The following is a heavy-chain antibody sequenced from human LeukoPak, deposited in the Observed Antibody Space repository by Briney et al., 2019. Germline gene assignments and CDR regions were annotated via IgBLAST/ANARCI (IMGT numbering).Heavy chain of an antibody. CDR1: GVSFNDYY. CDR2: INHSGST. J-gene: IGHJ5*02. CDR3: ARGLLWSLYNWFDP. V-gene: IGHV4-34*01. Sequence: SETLSLTCAVSGVSFNDYYWSWVRQPPGKGLEWIGEINHSGSTNYNPSLKSRVTISVDTSKNQFSLKLSSVTAADTAVYYCARGLLWSLYNWFDPWGQGTLVTVSS. D-gene: IGHD2-2*01.